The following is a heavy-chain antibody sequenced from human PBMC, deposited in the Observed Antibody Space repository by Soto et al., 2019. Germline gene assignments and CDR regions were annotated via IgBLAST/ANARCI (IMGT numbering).Heavy chain of an antibody. Sequence: ASVKVSCKASGYTLTTYFMHWVRQAPGQGLEWMGIINPQSGDTTYAQKFQGRVTLTRDTSTSTAYMEVSSLRSADTAVYYCAREGSSGWSTFDYWGQGTLVTVSS. D-gene: IGHD6-19*01. CDR1: GYTLTTYF. J-gene: IGHJ4*02. V-gene: IGHV1-46*01. CDR2: INPQSGDT. CDR3: AREGSSGWSTFDY.